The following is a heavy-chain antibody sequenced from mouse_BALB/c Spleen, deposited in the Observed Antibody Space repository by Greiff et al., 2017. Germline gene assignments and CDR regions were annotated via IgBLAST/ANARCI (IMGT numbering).Heavy chain of an antibody. D-gene: IGHD1-1*01. J-gene: IGHJ1*01. CDR3: ERHMDYYGSSWYFDV. Sequence: EVQLVESGGGLVQPGGSRKLSCAASGFTFSSFGMHWVRQAPEKGLEWVAYISSGSSTIYYADTVKGRFTISRDNPKNTLFLQMTSLRSEDTAMYYCERHMDYYGSSWYFDVWGAGTTVTVSS. CDR2: ISSGSSTI. CDR1: GFTFSSFG. V-gene: IGHV5-17*02.